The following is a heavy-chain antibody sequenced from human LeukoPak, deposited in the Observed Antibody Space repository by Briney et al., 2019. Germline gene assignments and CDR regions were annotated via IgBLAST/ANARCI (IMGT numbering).Heavy chain of an antibody. D-gene: IGHD3-22*01. J-gene: IGHJ4*02. Sequence: PGGSLRLSCAASGFTFSSYSMNWVRQAPGKGLEWVSSISSSSSYIYYADSVKGRFIISRDNAKNSLYLQMNSLRAEDTAVYYCARGSTYYYDSSGYYLPPDYWGQGTLVTVSS. CDR3: ARGSTYYYDSSGYYLPPDY. CDR2: ISSSSSYI. V-gene: IGHV3-21*01. CDR1: GFTFSSYS.